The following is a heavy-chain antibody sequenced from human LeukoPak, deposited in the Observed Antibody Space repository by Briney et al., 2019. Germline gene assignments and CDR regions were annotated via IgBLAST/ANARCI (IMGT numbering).Heavy chain of an antibody. J-gene: IGHJ4*02. CDR3: AKNYDSSLIDY. CDR2: ISYDGSNK. V-gene: IGHV3-30*18. CDR1: GFTFSSYA. Sequence: GGSLRLSCAASGFTFSSYAMHWVRQAPGKGLEWVAVISYDGSNKYYADSVKGRFTISRDNSKNTLYLQMNSLRAEDTAVYYCAKNYDSSLIDYWGQGTLVTVSS. D-gene: IGHD3-22*01.